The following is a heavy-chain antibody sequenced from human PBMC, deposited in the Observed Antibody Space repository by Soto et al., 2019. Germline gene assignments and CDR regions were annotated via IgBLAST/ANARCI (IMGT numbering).Heavy chain of an antibody. D-gene: IGHD2-21*01. CDR2: ITSNGGNT. V-gene: IGHV3-64*01. CDR1: GFTFSSYA. Sequence: EVQLVESGGGLVQPGGSLRLSCAASGFTFSSYAMHWVRQAPGKGLEYVSVITSNGGNTDYASSVKGRVTISRDNSKNTLYLQMGSLRAEDMAVYYCARRIPFGYGMDVWGQGTTVTVSS. J-gene: IGHJ6*02. CDR3: ARRIPFGYGMDV.